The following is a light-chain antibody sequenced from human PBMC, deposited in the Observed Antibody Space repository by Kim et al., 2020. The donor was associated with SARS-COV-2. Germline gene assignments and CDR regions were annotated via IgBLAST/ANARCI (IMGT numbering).Light chain of an antibody. Sequence: EIVLTQSPATLSLSPGERATLCRASQSVSSYLAWYQQKPGQAPRLLIYDASNRATGIPARFSGSGSGTDFTLTISSLEPEDFAVYYCQQRSNWPLFGGGTKVDIK. V-gene: IGKV3-11*01. CDR2: DAS. CDR3: QQRSNWPL. J-gene: IGKJ4*01. CDR1: QSVSSY.